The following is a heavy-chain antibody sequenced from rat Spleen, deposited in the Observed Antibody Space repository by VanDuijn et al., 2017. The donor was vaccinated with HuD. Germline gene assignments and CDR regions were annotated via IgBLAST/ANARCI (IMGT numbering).Heavy chain of an antibody. J-gene: IGHJ2*01. CDR3: TTVRWGDY. CDR1: GFTFSNYD. V-gene: IGHV5-27*01. CDR2: INPESSST. Sequence: EVQLAESGGGLVQPGRSLKLSCAASGFTFSNYDMAWVRQAPGKGLEWVSSINPESSSTCYSDSVKGRFTISRDNAKNTLYLQMDSLRSEDTATYYCTTVRWGDYWGQGVMVTVSS. D-gene: IGHD1-12*02.